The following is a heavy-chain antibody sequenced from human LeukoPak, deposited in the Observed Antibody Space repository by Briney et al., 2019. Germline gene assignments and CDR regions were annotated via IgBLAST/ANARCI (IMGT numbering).Heavy chain of an antibody. J-gene: IGHJ5*02. V-gene: IGHV1-69*01. CDR3: ARQYYYDSSGYYVRHNWFDP. CDR1: GGTFSSYA. CDR2: VIPIFGTA. Sequence: SVKVSCKASGGTFSSYAISWVRQAPGQGLEWMGGVIPIFGTANYAQKFQGRVTITADESTSTAYMELSSLRSEDTAVYYCARQYYYDSSGYYVRHNWFDPWGQGTLVTVSS. D-gene: IGHD3-22*01.